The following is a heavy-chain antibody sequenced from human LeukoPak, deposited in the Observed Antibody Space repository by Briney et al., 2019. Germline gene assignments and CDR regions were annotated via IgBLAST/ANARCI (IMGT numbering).Heavy chain of an antibody. CDR3: AKDPPHYGDYGYFDY. D-gene: IGHD4-17*01. Sequence: GALRLSCAASGFTFSDYYMSWVRQAPGKGLEWVSAISGSGGSTYYADSVKGRFTISRDNSKNTLYLQMNSLRAEDTAVYYCAKDPPHYGDYGYFDYWGQGTLVTVSS. V-gene: IGHV3-23*01. CDR2: ISGSGGST. J-gene: IGHJ4*02. CDR1: GFTFSDYY.